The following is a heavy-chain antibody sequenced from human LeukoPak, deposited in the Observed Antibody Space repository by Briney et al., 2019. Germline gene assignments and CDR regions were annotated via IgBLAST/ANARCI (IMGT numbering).Heavy chain of an antibody. CDR3: AREHYFYHMDG. Sequence: GGSLRLSCAASGFTFSSQWMGWVRQAPGKGLECVASVNQGGTEKFYVDSVKGRFTISRDNAENSLYLQMNSLRVEDTAVYYCAREHYFYHMDGWGEGTTVTVSS. CDR1: GFTFSSQW. CDR2: VNQGGTEK. V-gene: IGHV3-7*01. J-gene: IGHJ6*03.